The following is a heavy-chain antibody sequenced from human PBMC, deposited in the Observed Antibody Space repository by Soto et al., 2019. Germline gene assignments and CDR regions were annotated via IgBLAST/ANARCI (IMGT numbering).Heavy chain of an antibody. CDR2: ISPYEGST. D-gene: IGHD6-25*01. J-gene: IGHJ6*02. CDR3: ARGDGRASSGFYYYYGMDV. V-gene: IGHV1-46*01. CDR1: GFTFTNYF. Sequence: QVQLVQSGVEVKKPGASVKVSCKASGFTFTNYFFHWVRQALRQGLEWMGIISPYEGSTNDVQSLQGRVTMTSDTSTSTVYMELSSLRSEDTAVYYCARGDGRASSGFYYYYGMDVWGHGTTVTVSS.